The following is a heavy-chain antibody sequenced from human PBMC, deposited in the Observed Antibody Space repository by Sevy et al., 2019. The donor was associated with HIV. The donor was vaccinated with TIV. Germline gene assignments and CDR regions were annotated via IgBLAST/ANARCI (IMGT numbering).Heavy chain of an antibody. CDR2: IYASGGT. CDR3: ARGLWYYDSSGFQYYFDY. D-gene: IGHD3-22*01. Sequence: SETLSLTCTVSRGSISNYYWSWIRQPAGKGLEWIGRIYASGGTNYNPSLKSRVTMSVDTSKNQFSLKLSSVTAVDTAVYYCARGLWYYDSSGFQYYFDYWGQGTLVTVSS. CDR1: RGSISNYY. J-gene: IGHJ4*02. V-gene: IGHV4-4*07.